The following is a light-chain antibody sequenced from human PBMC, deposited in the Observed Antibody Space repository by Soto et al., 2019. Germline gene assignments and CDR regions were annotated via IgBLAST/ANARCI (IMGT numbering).Light chain of an antibody. CDR3: TSYAGSNIWV. CDR2: EVN. CDR1: SSDVGAYNY. V-gene: IGLV2-8*01. Sequence: QSALTQPPSASGSPGQSVTISCTGTSSDVGAYNYVSWYQQYPGKAPKLMIYEVNKRPSGVPDRFSGSKSGKTASLTVSGLQPEDEADYCTSYAGSNIWVFGGGTKVTVL. J-gene: IGLJ3*02.